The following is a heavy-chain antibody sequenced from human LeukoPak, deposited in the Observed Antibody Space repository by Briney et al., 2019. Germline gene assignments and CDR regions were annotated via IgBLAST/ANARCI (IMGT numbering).Heavy chain of an antibody. CDR1: GGSISSYY. CDR2: IYYSGST. D-gene: IGHD3-10*01. V-gene: IGHV4-59*08. Sequence: SETLSLTCTVSGGSISSYYWSWIRQPPGKGLEWIGYIYYSGSTNYNPSLKSRVTISVDTSKYHFSLKLSSVTAADTAVYYCARGPYDVLLWFGELLPPDYWGQGTLVTVSS. J-gene: IGHJ4*02. CDR3: ARGPYDVLLWFGELLPPDY.